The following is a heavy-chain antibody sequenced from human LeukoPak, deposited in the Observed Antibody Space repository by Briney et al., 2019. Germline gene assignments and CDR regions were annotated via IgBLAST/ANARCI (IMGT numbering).Heavy chain of an antibody. Sequence: GGSLRLSCAASGFTFKNYGMNWVRQAPGKGLEWVSSISSGATYIDNADSVKGQFTISRDNAKNSLYLEMNSLRAEDTAVYYCARSKGGAQREYGMDVWGQGTTVTVSS. CDR1: GFTFKNYG. CDR3: ARSKGGAQREYGMDV. J-gene: IGHJ6*02. V-gene: IGHV3-21*06. D-gene: IGHD1-1*01. CDR2: ISSGATYI.